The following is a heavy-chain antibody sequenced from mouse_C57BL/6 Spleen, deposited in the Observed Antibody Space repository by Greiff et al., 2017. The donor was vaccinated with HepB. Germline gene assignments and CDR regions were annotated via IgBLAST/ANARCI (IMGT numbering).Heavy chain of an antibody. V-gene: IGHV1-82*01. CDR3: ARWPFDY. Sequence: QVQLKQSGPELVKPGASVKISCKASGYAFSSSWMNWVKQRPGKGLEWIGRMYPGDGDTNYNGKFKGKATLTADKSSSTAYMQLSSLTSEDSAVYFCARWPFDYWGQGTTLTVSS. CDR2: MYPGDGDT. J-gene: IGHJ2*01. CDR1: GYAFSSSW.